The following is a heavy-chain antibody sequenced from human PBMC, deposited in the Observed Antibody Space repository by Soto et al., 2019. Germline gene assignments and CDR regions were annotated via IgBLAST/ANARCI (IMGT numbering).Heavy chain of an antibody. CDR3: ARGPGIYSTSSSFDC. CDR2: ISYNGSNT. J-gene: IGHJ4*02. Sequence: VGSLRLSCAASGFTFSFYAIYWVRQAPGKGLEWVALISYNGSNTYYADSVKGRFAISRDNSKNTLCLQMNTLRAEDTAVYYCARGPGIYSTSSSFDCWGQGTLVTVSS. CDR1: GFTFSFYA. V-gene: IGHV3-30*09. D-gene: IGHD6-6*01.